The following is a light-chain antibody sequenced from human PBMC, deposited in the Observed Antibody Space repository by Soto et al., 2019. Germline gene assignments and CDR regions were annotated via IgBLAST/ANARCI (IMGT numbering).Light chain of an antibody. Sequence: DLQMTQSPSSLSASVGDRVTITCRASQDISNYLAWFQQKPGKAPKSLIYAASSLHSGVPSKFSGSGSGTDFTLTISSLQPEDFATYYCQQYNRYPRTFGGGTKVEIK. J-gene: IGKJ4*01. V-gene: IGKV1-16*02. CDR2: AAS. CDR1: QDISNY. CDR3: QQYNRYPRT.